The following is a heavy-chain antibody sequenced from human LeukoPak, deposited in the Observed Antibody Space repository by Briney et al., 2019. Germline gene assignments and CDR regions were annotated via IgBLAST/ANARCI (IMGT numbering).Heavy chain of an antibody. CDR3: AQLIYGSGSYYFPFDY. CDR1: GGSISSSSYY. CDR2: IYYSGST. V-gene: IGHV4-39*01. D-gene: IGHD3-10*01. J-gene: IGHJ4*02. Sequence: SETLSLTSAVSGGSISSSSYYWGWIRQPPGKGLEWIGSIYYSGSTYYNPSLKSRVTISVDTSKNQFSLKLSSVTAADTAVYYCAQLIYGSGSYYFPFDYWGQGTLVTVSS.